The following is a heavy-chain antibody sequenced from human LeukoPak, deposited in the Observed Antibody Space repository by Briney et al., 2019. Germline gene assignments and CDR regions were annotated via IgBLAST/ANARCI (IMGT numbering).Heavy chain of an antibody. CDR2: VTHGGST. D-gene: IGHD3-10*01. Sequence: NPSETLSLTCAVHGGSFNSYSWSWIRQPPGKGLEWIGEVTHGGSTNYNPSLKSRVTISVDTSRNQFSLKLTSVTAADGGVYYCARESYLDWFDPWSQGTLVTVSS. CDR3: ARESYLDWFDP. J-gene: IGHJ5*02. V-gene: IGHV4-34*01. CDR1: GGSFNSYS.